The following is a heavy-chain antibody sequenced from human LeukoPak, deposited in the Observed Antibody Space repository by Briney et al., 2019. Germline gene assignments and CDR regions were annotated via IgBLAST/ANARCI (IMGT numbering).Heavy chain of an antibody. D-gene: IGHD1-26*01. CDR2: ISYDGNKK. CDR3: AKDISGSYSVDY. V-gene: IGHV3-30-3*01. J-gene: IGHJ4*02. CDR1: GFTFSNYA. Sequence: GSLRLSCAASGFTFSNYAMHWARQAPGKGLDWVAFISYDGNKKYYADSVKGRFTLSRDNSKNTLYLQMNSLRAEDTAVYFCAKDISGSYSVDYWGQGTLVTVSS.